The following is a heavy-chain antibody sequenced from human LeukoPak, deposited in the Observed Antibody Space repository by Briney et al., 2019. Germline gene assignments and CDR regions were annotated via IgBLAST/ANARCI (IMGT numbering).Heavy chain of an antibody. CDR3: ARAPYYDSSGEQKFDY. Sequence: PSETLSLTCAVYGGSFSVYYWSWIRQPPGKGLEWIGEINHSGSTNYNPSLKSRVTISVDTSKNQFSLKLSSVTAADTAVYYCARAPYYDSSGEQKFDYWGQGTLVTVSS. J-gene: IGHJ4*02. CDR1: GGSFSVYY. D-gene: IGHD3-22*01. V-gene: IGHV4-34*01. CDR2: INHSGST.